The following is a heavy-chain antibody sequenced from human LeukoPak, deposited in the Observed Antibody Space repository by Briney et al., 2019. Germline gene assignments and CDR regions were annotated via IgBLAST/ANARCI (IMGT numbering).Heavy chain of an antibody. CDR3: ARQTYYDSSGYYSPY. J-gene: IGHJ4*02. CDR2: ISSSSSYI. Sequence: GGSLRLSCAASGFTFSSYSMNWVRQAPGKGLEWVSSISSSSSYIYYADSVKGRFTISRDNAKNSLYLQMNSLRAEDTAVYYCARQTYYDSSGYYSPYWGQGTLVTVFS. CDR1: GFTFSSYS. V-gene: IGHV3-21*01. D-gene: IGHD3-22*01.